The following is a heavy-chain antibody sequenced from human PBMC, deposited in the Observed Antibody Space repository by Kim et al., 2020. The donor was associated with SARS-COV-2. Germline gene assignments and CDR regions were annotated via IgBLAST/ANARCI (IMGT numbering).Heavy chain of an antibody. CDR3: ARGHTAGTTSDY. Sequence: ASVKVSCKASGYTFTSYDINWVRQATGQGLEWMGWMNPNSGNTGYAQKFQGRVTMTRNTSISTAYMELSSLRSEDTAVYYCARGHTAGTTSDYWGQGTLVTVSS. J-gene: IGHJ4*02. D-gene: IGHD1-7*01. V-gene: IGHV1-8*01. CDR1: GYTFTSYD. CDR2: MNPNSGNT.